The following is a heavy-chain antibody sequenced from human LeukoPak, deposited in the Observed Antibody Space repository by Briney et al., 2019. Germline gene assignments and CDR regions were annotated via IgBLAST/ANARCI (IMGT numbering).Heavy chain of an antibody. CDR2: IWYDGSNK. Sequence: GGSLRLSCAASGFTFSSYGMHWVRQAPGKGLEWVAVIWYDGSNKYYADSVKGRFTISRDNSKNTLYLQMNSLRAEDTAVYYCARDTLAVAGNPCYWGQGTLVTVSS. V-gene: IGHV3-33*01. J-gene: IGHJ4*02. CDR1: GFTFSSYG. CDR3: ARDTLAVAGNPCY. D-gene: IGHD6-19*01.